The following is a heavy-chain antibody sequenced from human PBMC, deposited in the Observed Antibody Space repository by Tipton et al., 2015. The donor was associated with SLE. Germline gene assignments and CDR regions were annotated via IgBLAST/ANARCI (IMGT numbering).Heavy chain of an antibody. CDR2: IYYSGST. CDR1: GGSISSYY. V-gene: IGHV4-59*12. J-gene: IGHJ4*02. CDR3: AREGRREQLALDY. Sequence: TLSLTCTVSGGSISSYYWSWIRQPPGKGLEWIGYIYYSGSTNYNPSLKSRVTISVDTSKNQFSLKLSSVTAADTAVYYCAREGRREQLALDYWGQGTLVTVFS. D-gene: IGHD6-6*01.